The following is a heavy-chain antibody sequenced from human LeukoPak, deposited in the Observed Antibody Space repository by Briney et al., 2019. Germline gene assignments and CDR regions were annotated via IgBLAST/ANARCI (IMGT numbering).Heavy chain of an antibody. J-gene: IGHJ3*02. V-gene: IGHV3-21*01. D-gene: IGHD5-24*01. CDR3: ARSDGTGAFDI. CDR2: ISSSSSHI. CDR1: GFTFSSYS. Sequence: PGGSLRLSCAASGFTFSSYSMNWVRQAPGKGLEWVSSISSSSSHIYYADSVKGRFTISRDNTKNSLYLQMNSLRAEDTAVYYCARSDGTGAFDIWGQGTMVTVSS.